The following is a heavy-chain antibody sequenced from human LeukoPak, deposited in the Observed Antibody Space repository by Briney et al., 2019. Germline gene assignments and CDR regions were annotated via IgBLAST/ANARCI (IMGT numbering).Heavy chain of an antibody. D-gene: IGHD3-16*02. J-gene: IGHJ4*02. Sequence: EASVKVSCKASGYTFTGYYMHWVRQAPGQGLEWMGWINPNSGGTNYAQKFQGWVTMTRDTSISTAYMELSRLRSDGTAVYYCARSGSYQPLFDYWGQGTLVTVSS. CDR2: INPNSGGT. CDR1: GYTFTGYY. V-gene: IGHV1-2*04. CDR3: ARSGSYQPLFDY.